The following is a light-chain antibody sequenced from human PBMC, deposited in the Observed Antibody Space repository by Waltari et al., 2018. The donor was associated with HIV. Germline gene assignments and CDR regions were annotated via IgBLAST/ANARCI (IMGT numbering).Light chain of an antibody. Sequence: QTVVTQEQSFSVSPGGTVPLTCGFRSGSVALRSYPSWYQQTPGPPPRTLIYSTYSRSSGVPDRFSGSILGNKAALTITGAQVDDESDYYCVLYMGGGISVFGGGTKLTVL. CDR2: STY. J-gene: IGLJ3*02. V-gene: IGLV8-61*01. CDR3: VLYMGGGISV. CDR1: SGSVALRSY.